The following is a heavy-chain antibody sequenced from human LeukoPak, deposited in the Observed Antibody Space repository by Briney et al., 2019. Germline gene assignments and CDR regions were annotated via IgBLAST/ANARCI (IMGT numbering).Heavy chain of an antibody. D-gene: IGHD5-24*01. CDR3: ARDNARDLFDY. J-gene: IGHJ4*02. CDR2: IYHSGST. Sequence: KPSETLSLTCAVSGYSISSGYYWGWIRQPPGKGLEWIGSIYHSGSTYYNPSLKSRVTISVDTSKNHFSLKLSSVAAADTAVYYCARDNARDLFDYWGQGTLVTVSS. CDR1: GYSISSGYY. V-gene: IGHV4-38-2*02.